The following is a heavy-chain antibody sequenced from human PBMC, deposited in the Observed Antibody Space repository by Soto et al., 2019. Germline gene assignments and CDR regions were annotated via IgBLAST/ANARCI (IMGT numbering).Heavy chain of an antibody. CDR2: IYYSGST. Sequence: QVQLQESGPGLVKPSQTLSLTCTVSGGSISSGGYYWGWIRQHPGKGLEWIGYIYYSGSTYYNPSLKSRVTISVDTSKNQFSLKLSSVTAADTAVYYCAREGVDPGGGFDYWGQGTLVTVSS. CDR1: GGSISSGGYY. D-gene: IGHD3-3*01. V-gene: IGHV4-31*03. J-gene: IGHJ4*02. CDR3: AREGVDPGGGFDY.